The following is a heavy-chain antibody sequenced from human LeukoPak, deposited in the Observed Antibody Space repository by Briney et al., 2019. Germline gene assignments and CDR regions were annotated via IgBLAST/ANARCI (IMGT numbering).Heavy chain of an antibody. V-gene: IGHV4-34*01. CDR2: INHSGST. J-gene: IGHJ4*02. CDR1: GGSFSDYD. D-gene: IGHD3-22*01. CDR3: ARQWDSSGYYYGYFDY. Sequence: SETLSLTCAVYGGSFSDYDWSWIRQPPGKGLEWIGEINHSGSTNYNPSLKSRVTISVDTSKNQFSLKLSSVTAADTAVYYCARQWDSSGYYYGYFDYWGQGTLVTVSS.